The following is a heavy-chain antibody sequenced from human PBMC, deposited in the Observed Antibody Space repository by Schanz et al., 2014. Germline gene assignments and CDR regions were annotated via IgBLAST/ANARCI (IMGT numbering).Heavy chain of an antibody. CDR2: IWFDGTNK. CDR1: GLTFSDYY. J-gene: IGHJ4*02. V-gene: IGHV3-33*06. Sequence: QVQLVESGGGLVKPGGSLRLSCAASGLTFSDYYMSWIRQAPGKGLEWLAVIWFDGTNKYNADSVKGRFTISRDTSKNTLYLLLNSLRAEDTAVYYCAKEKEEVAADGSFFDYWGQGTLVTVSS. CDR3: AKEKEEVAADGSFFDY. D-gene: IGHD6-13*01.